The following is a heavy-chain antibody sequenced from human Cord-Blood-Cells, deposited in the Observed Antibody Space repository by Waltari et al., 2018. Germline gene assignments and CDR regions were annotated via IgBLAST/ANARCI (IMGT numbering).Heavy chain of an antibody. Sequence: QVQLQESGPGLVKPSETLSLTCTVSGGSISSYYWSWTRQPAGKGLEWIGRIYTSGGTNYNPSLKSRVTMSVDTSKNQFSLKLSSVTAADTVVYYCARESVGQLLTLSLDYWGQGTLVTVSS. CDR3: ARESVGQLLTLSLDY. D-gene: IGHD1-26*01. CDR2: IYTSGGT. J-gene: IGHJ4*02. CDR1: GGSISSYY. V-gene: IGHV4-4*07.